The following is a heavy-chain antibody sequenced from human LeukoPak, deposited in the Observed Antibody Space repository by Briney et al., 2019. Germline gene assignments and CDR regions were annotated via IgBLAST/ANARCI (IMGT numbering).Heavy chain of an antibody. CDR1: GYSFTSYW. D-gene: IGHD3-3*01. J-gene: IGHJ5*02. CDR3: ARCMTPYYDFWSGYCDWFDP. V-gene: IGHV5-51*01. Sequence: GESLKISCKGSGYSFTSYWIGWVRQMPGKGLEWVGIIYPGESDTRYSPSFQGQVTISADKSISTAYLQWSSLKASDTAMYYCARCMTPYYDFWSGYCDWFDPWGQGTLVTVSS. CDR2: IYPGESDT.